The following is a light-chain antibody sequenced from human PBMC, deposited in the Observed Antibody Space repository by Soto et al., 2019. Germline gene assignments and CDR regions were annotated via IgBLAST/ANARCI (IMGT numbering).Light chain of an antibody. CDR3: QTWGTGIQV. Sequence: QAVVTQSPSASASLGASVRLTCTLSSGHSNYAIAWHRQQPEKGPQYLMRINSDGSHSKGDGIPDRFSGSRSGAERYLTISSLQSEDEAHYYCQTWGTGIQVFGGGTKLTVL. CDR2: INSDGSH. V-gene: IGLV4-69*01. CDR1: SGHSNYA. J-gene: IGLJ3*02.